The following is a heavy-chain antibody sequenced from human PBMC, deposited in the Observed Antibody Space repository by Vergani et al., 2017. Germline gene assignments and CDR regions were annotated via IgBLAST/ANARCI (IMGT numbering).Heavy chain of an antibody. Sequence: QVQLQESGPGLVKSSETLSLTCSVSFDSIRNLYCNWIRQPSGKGPEWIGSIHYSVNTNYNPSLKTRVTISVDTSKNQFSLTLTSVTAADTAVYYCASDTHSGQRADRWGQGILVTVTS. CDR2: IHYSVNT. J-gene: IGHJ5*02. CDR3: ASDTHSGQRADR. V-gene: IGHV4-59*11. D-gene: IGHD6-19*01. CDR1: FDSIRNLY.